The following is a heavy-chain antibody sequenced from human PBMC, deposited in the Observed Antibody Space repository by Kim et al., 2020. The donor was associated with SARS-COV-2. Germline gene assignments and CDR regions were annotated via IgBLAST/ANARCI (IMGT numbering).Heavy chain of an antibody. CDR1: GGTFSSYG. CDR3: ARLGAVAGTIDY. J-gene: IGHJ4*02. Sequence: SVKVSCKASGGTFSSYGLTWVRQAPGQGPEWMGRIISMVDVVNYAPKFQGRVTITADKSTSTTFMELSRLTSDDTAVYYCARLGAVAGTIDYWGLGTLVTVSS. V-gene: IGHV1-69*04. D-gene: IGHD6-19*01. CDR2: IISMVDVV.